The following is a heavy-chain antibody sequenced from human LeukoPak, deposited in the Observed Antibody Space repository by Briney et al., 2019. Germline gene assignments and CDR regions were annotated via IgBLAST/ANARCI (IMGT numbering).Heavy chain of an antibody. CDR3: ARGYYYDSSGYSDAFDI. CDR1: VYTFTTYG. V-gene: IGHV1-18*01. Sequence: ASVTVSCTSSVYTFTTYGISWVRQAPGQGLEWVGWISAYNGNTNYAQKLQGRGTMTTDTSTSTAYMELRSLRSDDTAVYYCARGYYYDSSGYSDAFDIWGQGTMVTVSS. J-gene: IGHJ3*02. CDR2: ISAYNGNT. D-gene: IGHD3-22*01.